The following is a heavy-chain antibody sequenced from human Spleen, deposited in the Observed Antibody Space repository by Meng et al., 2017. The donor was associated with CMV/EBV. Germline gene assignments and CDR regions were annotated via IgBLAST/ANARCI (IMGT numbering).Heavy chain of an antibody. CDR2: IGGSGGST. J-gene: IGHJ3*02. D-gene: IGHD2-8*02. CDR1: GFTFSSYA. V-gene: IGHV3-23*01. CDR3: AKDSGDEATGGSFDI. Sequence: GGSLRLSCAASGFTFSSYAMNWVRQAPGKGLEWVSRIGGSGGSTYYADSVKGRFTISRDNSKNTLYLQMNSLTDGNTAVYYCAKDSGDEATGGSFDIWGQGTLVTVSS.